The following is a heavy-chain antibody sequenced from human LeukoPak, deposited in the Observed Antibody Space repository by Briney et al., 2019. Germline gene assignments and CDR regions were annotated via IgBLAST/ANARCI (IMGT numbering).Heavy chain of an antibody. CDR3: ARAGMEWEADWFDP. CDR2: INPNSGGT. J-gene: IGHJ5*02. Sequence: ASVKVSCKASGYIFTGYYMHWVRQAPGQGLEWMGWINPNSGGTNYAQKFQGRVTMTRDTSISTAYMELSRLRSDDTAVYYCARAGMEWEADWFDPWGQGTLVTVSS. CDR1: GYIFTGYY. V-gene: IGHV1-2*02. D-gene: IGHD1-26*01.